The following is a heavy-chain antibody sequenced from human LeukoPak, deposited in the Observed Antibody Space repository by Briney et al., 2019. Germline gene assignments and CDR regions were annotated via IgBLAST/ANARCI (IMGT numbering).Heavy chain of an antibody. CDR1: GGTFSSYA. J-gene: IGHJ4*02. V-gene: IGHV1-69*05. CDR2: IIPIFGTA. CDR3: ARAPIYCTNGVCLQYYFDY. D-gene: IGHD2-8*01. Sequence: SVKVSCKASGGTFSSYAISWVRQAPGQGLEWIGGIIPIFGTANYAQKFQGRVTITTDESTSTAYMELSSLRSEDTAVYYCARAPIYCTNGVCLQYYFDYWGQGTLVTVSS.